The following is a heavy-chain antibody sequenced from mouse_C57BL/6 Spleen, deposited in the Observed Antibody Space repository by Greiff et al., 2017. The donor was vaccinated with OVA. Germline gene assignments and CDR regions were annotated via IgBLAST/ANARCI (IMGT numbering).Heavy chain of an antibody. CDR1: GFTFTDYY. V-gene: IGHV7-3*01. D-gene: IGHD2-3*01. CDR2: IRNKANGYTT. J-gene: IGHJ1*03. Sequence: EVKLVESGGGLVQPGGSLSLSCAASGFTFTDYYMSWVRQPPGKALEWLGFIRNKANGYTTEYSASVKGRFTISRDNSQSILYLQMNALSAEDSATYYCARFDGYSYWYFDVWGTGTTVTVSS. CDR3: ARFDGYSYWYFDV.